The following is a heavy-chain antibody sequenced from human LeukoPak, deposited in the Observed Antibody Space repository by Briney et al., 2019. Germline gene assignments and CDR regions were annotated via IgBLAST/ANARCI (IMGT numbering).Heavy chain of an antibody. V-gene: IGHV1-8*01. J-gene: IGHJ4*02. CDR3: ASNPNRGPSSSFDY. D-gene: IGHD6-13*01. CDR2: MNPNSGNT. Sequence: EASVRVSCKASGYTFTSYDINWVRQAPGQGLEWMGWMNPNSGNTGYAQKFQGRVTMTRNTSISTAYMELSSLRSEDTAVYYCASNPNRGPSSSFDYWGQGTLVTVSS. CDR1: GYTFTSYD.